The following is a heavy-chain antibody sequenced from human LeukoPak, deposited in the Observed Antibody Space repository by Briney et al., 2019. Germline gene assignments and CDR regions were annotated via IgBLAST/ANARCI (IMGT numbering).Heavy chain of an antibody. CDR2: IYSTGST. J-gene: IGHJ6*03. CDR3: ARASGNYPTGYYYYYYMDV. Sequence: SETLSLTCTVSGGSISSYYWSWIRQPAGKGLEWIGRIYSTGSTNYKPSLKSRVTMSVDTSKNQFSLKLSSVTAADTAVYYCARASGNYPTGYYYYYYMDVWGKGTTATVSS. V-gene: IGHV4-4*07. CDR1: GGSISSYY. D-gene: IGHD1-26*01.